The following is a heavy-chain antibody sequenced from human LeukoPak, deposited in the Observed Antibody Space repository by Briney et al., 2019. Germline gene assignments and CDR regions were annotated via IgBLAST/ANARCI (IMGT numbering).Heavy chain of an antibody. CDR1: GGSISYSNSY. D-gene: IGHD1-26*01. V-gene: IGHV4-39*07. CDR3: HGGATADY. Sequence: SETLSLTCTVSGGSISYSNSYWGWIRQPPGKGLEWIGNIYFSGSTYYKQSLKSRVTISVDTSKNQFSLKLSSVTAADTAVYYCHGGATADYWGQGTLVTVSS. J-gene: IGHJ4*02. CDR2: IYFSGST.